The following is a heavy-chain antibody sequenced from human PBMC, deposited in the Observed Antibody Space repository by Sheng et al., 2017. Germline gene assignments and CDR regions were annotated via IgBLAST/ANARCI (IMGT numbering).Heavy chain of an antibody. D-gene: IGHD3-3*01. CDR2: ISVSGGST. CDR3: AKSGNPRDYFDY. CDR1: GITFSNSA. J-gene: IGHJ4*02. Sequence: EVQLLESGGGLVQPGGSLRLSCAASGITFSNSAMSWVRQAPGKGLEWVSAISVSGGSTYYADSVKGRFTISRDNSKSTLYLQMNSLRAEDTAVYYCAKSGNPRDYFDYWGQGTLVIVST. V-gene: IGHV3-23*01.